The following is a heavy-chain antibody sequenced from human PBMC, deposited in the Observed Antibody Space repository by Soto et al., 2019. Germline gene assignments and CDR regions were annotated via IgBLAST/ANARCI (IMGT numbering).Heavy chain of an antibody. CDR1: GLTFSSYD. V-gene: IGHV3-48*03. Sequence: EVQLVESGGGLVQPGGSLRLSCAASGLTFSSYDMNWVRQAPGKGLEWVSYMSSSGSTIYYADSVKGRFTISRDNAKNSRYLQMNSLRAEDTAVYDCERDSQATEKIISLIDCWGQGTRVTVSS. J-gene: IGHJ4*02. CDR3: ERDSQATEKIISLIDC. CDR2: MSSSGSTI.